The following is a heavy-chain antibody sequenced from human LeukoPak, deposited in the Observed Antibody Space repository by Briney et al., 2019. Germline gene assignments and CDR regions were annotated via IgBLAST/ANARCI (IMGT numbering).Heavy chain of an antibody. CDR2: ISAYNGNT. D-gene: IGHD6-19*01. J-gene: IGHJ6*02. CDR3: ARSIQWLSPYYYGMDV. CDR1: GYTFTSYG. Sequence: GASVKVSCKASGYTFTSYGISWVRQAPGQGLEWMGWISAYNGNTNYAQKLQGRVTMTTDTSTSTAYMELRSLRSDDTGVYYCARSIQWLSPYYYGMDVWGQGTTVTVSS. V-gene: IGHV1-18*01.